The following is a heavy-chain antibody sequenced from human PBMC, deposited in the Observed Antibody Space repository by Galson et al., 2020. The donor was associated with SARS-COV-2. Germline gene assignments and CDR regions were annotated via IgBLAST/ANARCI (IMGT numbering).Heavy chain of an antibody. D-gene: IGHD1-20*01. Sequence: GGSLRLSCVASGFTFDDYFMHWVRQAPGKGLEWVSGISWDSGSLDYADSVRGRFTISRDNAKNSLYLHMNSLRPEDTALYYCVKDIDHNRENYYYYGMDVWGQGTTVTVSS. CDR3: VKDIDHNRENYYYYGMDV. V-gene: IGHV3-9*01. J-gene: IGHJ6*02. CDR1: GFTFDDYF. CDR2: ISWDSGSL.